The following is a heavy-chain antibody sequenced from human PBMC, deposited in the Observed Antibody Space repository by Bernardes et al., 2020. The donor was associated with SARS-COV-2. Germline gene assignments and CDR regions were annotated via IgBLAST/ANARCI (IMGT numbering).Heavy chain of an antibody. Sequence: SETLSLTCTVSGGSISSGGYYWSWIRQHPGKGLEWIGYIYYSGSTYYNPSLKSRVTISVDTSKNQFSLKLSSVTAADTAVYYCARHGEWELLWPFDYWGQGTLVTVSS. CDR3: ARHGEWELLWPFDY. CDR1: GGSISSGGYY. CDR2: IYYSGST. V-gene: IGHV4-31*03. D-gene: IGHD1-26*01. J-gene: IGHJ4*02.